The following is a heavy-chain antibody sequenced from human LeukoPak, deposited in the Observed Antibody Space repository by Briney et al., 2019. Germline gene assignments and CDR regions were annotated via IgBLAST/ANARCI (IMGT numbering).Heavy chain of an antibody. D-gene: IGHD3-10*02. CDR3: ARDVRGPGRFDP. CDR2: IYSGGST. J-gene: IGHJ5*02. Sequence: PGGSLRLSCAASGFTVSSNYMSWVRQAPGKGLEWVSVIYSGGSTYYADSVKGRFTISRDNSKNTLYIQMNSLRAEDTAVYYCARDVRGPGRFDPWGQGTLVTVSS. CDR1: GFTVSSNY. V-gene: IGHV3-53*01.